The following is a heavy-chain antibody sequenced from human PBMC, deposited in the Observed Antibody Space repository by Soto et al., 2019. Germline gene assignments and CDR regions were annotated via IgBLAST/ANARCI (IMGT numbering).Heavy chain of an antibody. D-gene: IGHD3-10*01. CDR1: GFTFSSYG. Sequence: QVQLVESGGGVVQPGRSLRLSCAASGFTFSSYGMHWVRQAPGKGLEWVAVIWYDGSNKYYADSVKGRFTISRDNSKNTLYLQMNSLRAEDTAVYYCARAMGSTYYFDSWGQGTLVTVSS. J-gene: IGHJ4*02. CDR3: ARAMGSTYYFDS. CDR2: IWYDGSNK. V-gene: IGHV3-33*01.